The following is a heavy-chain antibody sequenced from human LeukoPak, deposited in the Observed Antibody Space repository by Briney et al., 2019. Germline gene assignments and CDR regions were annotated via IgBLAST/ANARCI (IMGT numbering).Heavy chain of an antibody. V-gene: IGHV4-34*01. CDR3: AASGGPINWFDP. D-gene: IGHD3-10*01. CDR1: GGSLSGYY. J-gene: IGHJ5*02. Sequence: SETLSLTCAVYGGSLSGYYWGWIRQPPGKGLQWIGEITHNGYTNYNPALKSRVTISIDTSKNEFSLKVSSETAADMAIYYCAASGGPINWFDPWGQGTLVTVSS. CDR2: ITHNGYT.